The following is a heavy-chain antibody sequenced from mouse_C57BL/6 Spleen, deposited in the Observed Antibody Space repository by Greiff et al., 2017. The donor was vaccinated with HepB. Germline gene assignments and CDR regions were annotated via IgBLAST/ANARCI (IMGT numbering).Heavy chain of an antibody. Sequence: EVNVVESGGGLVKPGGSLKLSCAASGFTFSDYGMHWVRQAPEKGLEWVAYISSGSSTIYYADTVKGRFTISRDNAKNTLFLQMTSLRSEDTAMYYCANYYDYDYAMDYWGQGTSVTVSS. CDR3: ANYYDYDYAMDY. CDR1: GFTFSDYG. J-gene: IGHJ4*01. CDR2: ISSGSSTI. V-gene: IGHV5-17*01. D-gene: IGHD2-4*01.